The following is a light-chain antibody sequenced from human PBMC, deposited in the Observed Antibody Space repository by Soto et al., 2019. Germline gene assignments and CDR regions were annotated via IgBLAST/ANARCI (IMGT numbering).Light chain of an antibody. CDR1: RSSVGSNT. CDR2: SNN. Sequence: QSVLTQPPSASGTPGQRVTISCSGSRSSVGSNTVNWYQHLPGTAPKLLIYSNNHRPSGVPDRFSASKAGASASLAISGLQSEDEADYYCAAWDDSLTAWVFGGGTKLTVL. J-gene: IGLJ3*02. V-gene: IGLV1-44*01. CDR3: AAWDDSLTAWV.